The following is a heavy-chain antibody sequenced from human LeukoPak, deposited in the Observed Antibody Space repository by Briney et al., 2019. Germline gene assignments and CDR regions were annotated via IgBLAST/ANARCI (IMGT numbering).Heavy chain of an antibody. CDR3: ARNSCPSGTCYDNRGYFDY. D-gene: IGHD2-15*01. CDR1: GGSINSATYY. CDR2: IYTSGST. V-gene: IGHV4-61*02. Sequence: PSETLSLTCTVSGGSINSATYYWTWIRQPAGKGLEWIGRIYTSGSTNYNPFLKSRVTISVDTSKNQFCLKLSSVTAADTAVYYCARNSCPSGTCYDNRGYFDYWGQGTLVTVSS. J-gene: IGHJ4*02.